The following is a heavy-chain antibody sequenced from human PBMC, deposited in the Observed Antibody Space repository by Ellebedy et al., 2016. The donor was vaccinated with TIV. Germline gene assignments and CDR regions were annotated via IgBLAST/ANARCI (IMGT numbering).Heavy chain of an antibody. CDR3: ATGGYSRVQH. J-gene: IGHJ1*01. CDR1: GYTLTELS. Sequence: ASVKVSXXVSGYTLTELSMHWVRQAPGKGLEWMGGFDPEDGETIYAQKFQGRVTMTEDTSTDTAYMELSSLRSEDTAVYYCATGGYSRVQHWGQGTLVTVSS. D-gene: IGHD3-22*01. CDR2: FDPEDGET. V-gene: IGHV1-24*01.